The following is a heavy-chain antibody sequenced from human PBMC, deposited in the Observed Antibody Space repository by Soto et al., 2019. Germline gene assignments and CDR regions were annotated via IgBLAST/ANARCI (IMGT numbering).Heavy chain of an antibody. D-gene: IGHD7-27*01. CDR3: ARGTWGNDVDYYYGMDV. CDR2: ISSSSSTI. V-gene: IGHV3-48*02. J-gene: IGHJ6*02. CDR1: GFTFSSYS. Sequence: EVQLVESGGGLVQPGGSLRLSCAASGFTFSSYSMNWVRQAPGKGLEWVSYISSSSSTIYYADSVKGRFTISRDNAKNSLYLQMNSLRDEDTAVYYCARGTWGNDVDYYYGMDVWGQGTTVTVSS.